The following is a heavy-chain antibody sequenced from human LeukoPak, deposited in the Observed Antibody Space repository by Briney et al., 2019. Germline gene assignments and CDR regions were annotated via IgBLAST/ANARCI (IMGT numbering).Heavy chain of an antibody. CDR2: ISYDGSDK. J-gene: IGHJ4*02. V-gene: IGHV3-30*18. CDR3: AKDLWEMADKFDY. CDR1: GFTFSSYG. Sequence: GGSLRLSCAVSGFTFSSYGMHWVRQAPGKGLEWVAVISYDGSDKDYAASVKGRFTISRDNSKNTLYLQMNSLRAEDTAVYYCAKDLWEMADKFDYWGQGTLVTVSS. D-gene: IGHD5-24*01.